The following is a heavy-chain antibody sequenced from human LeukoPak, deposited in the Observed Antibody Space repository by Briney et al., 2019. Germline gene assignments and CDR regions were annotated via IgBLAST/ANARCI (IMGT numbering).Heavy chain of an antibody. CDR3: ARAVDCTNGVCYNGSWFDP. CDR2: IYYSGST. D-gene: IGHD2-8*01. V-gene: IGHV4-39*01. CDR1: GGSISSSSYY. J-gene: IGHJ5*02. Sequence: SETLSLTCTVSGGSISSSSYYWGWIRQPRGKGREWIESIYYSGSTYYNQSLKSRVTISVDTSKNQFSLKLSSVTAADTAVYYCARAVDCTNGVCYNGSWFDPWGQGTLVTVSS.